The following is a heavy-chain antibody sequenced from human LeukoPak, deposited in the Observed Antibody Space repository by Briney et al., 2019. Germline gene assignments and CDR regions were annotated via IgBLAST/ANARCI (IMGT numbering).Heavy chain of an antibody. Sequence: GASVKVSCKASGYTFTSYGISWVRQAPGQGLEWMGWISAYNGNTNYAQKLQGRVTMTTDTSTSTAYMELRSLRSDDTAVYYCARALPIRYYYDSSGYTGPDFDYWGQGTLVTVSS. J-gene: IGHJ4*02. V-gene: IGHV1-18*01. CDR1: GYTFTSYG. CDR3: ARALPIRYYYDSSGYTGPDFDY. D-gene: IGHD3-22*01. CDR2: ISAYNGNT.